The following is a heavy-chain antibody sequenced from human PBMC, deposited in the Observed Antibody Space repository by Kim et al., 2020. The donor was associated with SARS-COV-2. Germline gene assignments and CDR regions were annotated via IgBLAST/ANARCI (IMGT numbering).Heavy chain of an antibody. Sequence: GGSLRLSCAGSGFTFSTYGINWVRQAPGKGLEWVSLITGSATNTYYADSVRGRFTISRDNSKNTMCRQMSSLRAEDTAVYYCVRKGAPGRHSYIDVSGKG. J-gene: IGHJ6*03. CDR3: VRKGAPGRHSYIDV. CDR1: GFTFSTYG. CDR2: ITGSATNT. V-gene: IGHV3-23*01. D-gene: IGHD3-10*01.